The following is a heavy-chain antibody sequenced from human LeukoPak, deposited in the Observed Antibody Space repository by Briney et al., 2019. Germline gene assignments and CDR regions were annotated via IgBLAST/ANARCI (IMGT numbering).Heavy chain of an antibody. J-gene: IGHJ5*02. CDR3: ARSDWFDP. V-gene: IGHV3-74*01. CDR2: IGSDGSST. Sequence: GGSLRLSCAASGFTFSGYWMHWVRQVPGKGLVWISCIGSDGSSTSYADSVKGRFTISRDNAKNTLYLQMNSLRAEDTALYYCARSDWFDPWGQGTLVTVSS. CDR1: GFTFSGYW.